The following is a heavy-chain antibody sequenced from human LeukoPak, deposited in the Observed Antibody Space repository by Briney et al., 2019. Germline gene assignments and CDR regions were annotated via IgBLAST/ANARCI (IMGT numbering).Heavy chain of an antibody. CDR3: ARRGAMAGDAFDI. CDR2: IYHSGST. D-gene: IGHD5-18*01. CDR1: GGSISSSNW. V-gene: IGHV4-4*02. J-gene: IGHJ3*02. Sequence: SETLSLTCAVSGGSISSSNWWSGVRQPPGKGLEWIGEIYHSGSTNYNPSLKSRVTISVDKSKNQFSLKLSSVTAADTAVYYCARRGAMAGDAFDIWGQGTMVTVSS.